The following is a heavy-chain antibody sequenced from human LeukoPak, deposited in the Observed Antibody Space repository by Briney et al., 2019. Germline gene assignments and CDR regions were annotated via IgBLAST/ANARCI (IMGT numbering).Heavy chain of an antibody. CDR1: GYTFTGYY. D-gene: IGHD3-10*01. J-gene: IGHJ3*02. CDR2: INPNSGGT. V-gene: IGHV1-2*02. CDR3: ARDYLPHYYGSGSYYNKGPFDAFDI. Sequence: ASVRVSCKASGYTFTGYYMHWVRQAPGQGLEWMGWINPNSGGTNYAQKFQGRVTMTRDTSISTAYMELSSLRSEDTAVYYCARDYLPHYYGSGSYYNKGPFDAFDIWGQGTMVTVSS.